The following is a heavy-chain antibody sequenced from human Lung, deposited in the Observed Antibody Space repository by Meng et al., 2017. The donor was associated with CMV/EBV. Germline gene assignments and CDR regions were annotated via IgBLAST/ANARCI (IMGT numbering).Heavy chain of an antibody. J-gene: IGHJ4*02. V-gene: IGHV2-5*01. Sequence: SGGVGVGWIRQPPGKALEWLLLIYWNDDKRYSPFLKSRLTITKDTSKNQVVLTMTNMDLVDTATYYCAHRDSITGTSGSLGEYYFDYWGQGTLVTVSS. CDR3: AHRDSITGTSGSLGEYYFDY. CDR2: IYWNDDK. D-gene: IGHD1-7*01. CDR1: SGGVG.